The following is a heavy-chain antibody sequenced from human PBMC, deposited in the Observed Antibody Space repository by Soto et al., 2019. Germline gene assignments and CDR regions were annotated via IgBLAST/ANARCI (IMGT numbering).Heavy chain of an antibody. Sequence: QVQLVQSGAEVKKPGASVKVSCKASGYTFTSYGISWVRQAPGQGLAWMGWISAYNGNTNYAQKLKGRVTMTTVTSTSTAYMELRSRRSDDSAVYYCARDKGDGSGSYYGYWGQGTLVTVSS. D-gene: IGHD3-10*01. V-gene: IGHV1-18*01. J-gene: IGHJ4*02. CDR3: ARDKGDGSGSYYGY. CDR2: ISAYNGNT. CDR1: GYTFTSYG.